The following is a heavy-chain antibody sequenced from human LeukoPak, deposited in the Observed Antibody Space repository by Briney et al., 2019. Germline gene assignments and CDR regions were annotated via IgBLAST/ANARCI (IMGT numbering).Heavy chain of an antibody. CDR2: IYPGDSDT. CDR3: ARQNDFRLDY. D-gene: IGHD3-3*01. V-gene: IGHV5-51*01. Sequence: PGGSLRLSCKGSGYTFSSYWIGWVRQMPGKGLEWMGIIYPGDSDTRYSPSLQGQVTISVDTSIGTAYLPWSSLKASDTAIYYCARQNDFRLDYWGRGTLVTVSS. CDR1: GYTFSSYW. J-gene: IGHJ4*02.